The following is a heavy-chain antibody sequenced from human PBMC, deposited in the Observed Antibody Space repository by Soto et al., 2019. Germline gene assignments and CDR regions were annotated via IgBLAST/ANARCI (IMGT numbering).Heavy chain of an antibody. CDR3: AKDGPRGIAARYYYYYGMDV. CDR1: GFTFSSYG. J-gene: IGHJ6*02. CDR2: ISYDGSNK. Sequence: PGGSLRLSCAASGFTFSSYGMHWVRQAPGKGLEWVAVISYDGSNKYYADSVKGRFTISRDNSKNTLYLQMNSLRAEDTAVYYCAKDGPRGIAARYYYYYGMDVWGQGTTVTV. V-gene: IGHV3-30*18. D-gene: IGHD6-13*01.